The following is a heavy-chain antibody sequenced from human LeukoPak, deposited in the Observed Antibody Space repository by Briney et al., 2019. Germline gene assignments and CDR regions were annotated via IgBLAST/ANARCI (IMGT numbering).Heavy chain of an antibody. D-gene: IGHD1-26*01. CDR3: TTEPPLRIRGELRCY. J-gene: IGHJ4*02. V-gene: IGHV3-15*01. CDR1: GFTFSNAW. CDR2: IKSKTDGGTT. Sequence: PGGSLRLSCAASGFTFSNAWMSWVREAPGKGLEWVGRIKSKTDGGTTDYAAPVKGRFTISRDDSKNTLYLQMNSLKTEDTAVYYCTTEPPLRIRGELRCYWGQGTLVTVSS.